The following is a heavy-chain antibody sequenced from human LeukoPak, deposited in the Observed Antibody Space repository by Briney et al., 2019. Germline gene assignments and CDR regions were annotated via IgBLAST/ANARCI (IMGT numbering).Heavy chain of an antibody. CDR3: ARRSSGSYSVGGYYYYMDI. J-gene: IGHJ6*03. V-gene: IGHV5-51*01. D-gene: IGHD1-26*01. Sequence: GESLKISCKGSGYSFTSYWIGWVRQMPGKGLEWMGIIYPGDSDTRYSPSFQGQVTISADKSISTAYLQWSSLKASDTAMYYCARRSSGSYSVGGYYYYMDIWGKGTTVTVSS. CDR2: IYPGDSDT. CDR1: GYSFTSYW.